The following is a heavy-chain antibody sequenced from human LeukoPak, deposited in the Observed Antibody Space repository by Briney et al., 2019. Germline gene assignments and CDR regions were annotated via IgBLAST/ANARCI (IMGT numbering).Heavy chain of an antibody. J-gene: IGHJ5*02. D-gene: IGHD6-13*01. CDR1: GGTFSSYT. Sequence: GASVKVSCKASGGTFSSYTVSWVRQAPGQGLEWMGGIIPIFGTANYAQKFQGRVTITADESTSTAYMELSSLRSEDTAGYYCARTRGIANFKNWFDHWGQGTLVTVSS. V-gene: IGHV1-69*13. CDR2: IIPIFGTA. CDR3: ARTRGIANFKNWFDH.